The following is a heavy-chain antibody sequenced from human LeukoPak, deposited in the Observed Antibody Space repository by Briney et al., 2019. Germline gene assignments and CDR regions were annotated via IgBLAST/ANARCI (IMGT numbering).Heavy chain of an antibody. V-gene: IGHV4-61*02. D-gene: IGHD3-22*01. CDR3: ARGVTYYYDSSGYLY. Sequence: SETLSLTCTVSGGSISRGSYYWSWIRQPAGKGLEWIGRIHTRGRTNYNPSLKSPVTISVDTSKNQFSLELTSVTAADTAVYYCARGVTYYYDSSGYLYWGQGTLVTVSS. CDR2: IHTRGRT. CDR1: GGSISRGSYY. J-gene: IGHJ4*02.